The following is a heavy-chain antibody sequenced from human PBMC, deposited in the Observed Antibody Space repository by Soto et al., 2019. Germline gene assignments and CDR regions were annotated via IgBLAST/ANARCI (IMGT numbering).Heavy chain of an antibody. J-gene: IGHJ4*02. Sequence: SETLSLTCTVSGASVSNYYWSWIRQTPGMGLEWIAYIYYTGSTSYNPSLKSRVSISLYTSKNQVSLKLNSVTAADTAIYYCARPSVTWYYFHYWGQGAQVTVSS. D-gene: IGHD6-13*01. CDR1: GASVSNYY. CDR3: ARPSVTWYYFHY. V-gene: IGHV4-59*02. CDR2: IYYTGST.